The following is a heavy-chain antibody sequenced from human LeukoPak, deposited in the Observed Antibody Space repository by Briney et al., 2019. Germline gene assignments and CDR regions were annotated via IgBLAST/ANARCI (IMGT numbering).Heavy chain of an antibody. J-gene: IGHJ3*02. CDR2: ISHTGST. CDR1: NDPITGTKW. D-gene: IGHD2-21*01. V-gene: IGHV4-4*02. CDR3: ASSSLVVVVTYGFDI. Sequence: SETLSLACTVSNDPITGTKWWSWVRQPPGKGLEWIGEISHTGSTNYNPSFNSRVTMSVDKSKNQFSLNLKSVTAADTALYYCASSSLVVVVTYGFDIWGRGTAVTVSS.